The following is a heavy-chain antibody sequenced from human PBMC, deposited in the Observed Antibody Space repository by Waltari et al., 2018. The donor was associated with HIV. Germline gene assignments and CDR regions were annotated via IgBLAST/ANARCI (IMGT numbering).Heavy chain of an antibody. J-gene: IGHJ4*02. CDR1: GLTLSNAW. CDR3: YGFV. CDR2: MKSKTDGGTE. D-gene: IGHD3-10*01. V-gene: IGHV3-15*01. Sequence: EVQLVESGGGLVKPGGSLRLSCAASGLTLSNAWMSWVRQAPGKGLAWVGRMKSKTDGGTEDYAAPAKGRFTISRDDSKNILYLQMNSLKTEDTAVYYCYGFVWGQGTLVTVSS.